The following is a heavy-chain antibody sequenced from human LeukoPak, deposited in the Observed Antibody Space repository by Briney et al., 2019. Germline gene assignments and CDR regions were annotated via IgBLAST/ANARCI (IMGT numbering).Heavy chain of an antibody. Sequence: GGSLRLSCAASGFTFTNFWMHWVRQPPGKGLVWVSRINSEGRGTIYADSVKGRFTVSRDNSKNIVYLQMSSLRADDTAVYYCARGGVDHGFDVWGQGTMVTVSS. CDR1: GFTFTNFW. CDR3: ARGGVDHGFDV. J-gene: IGHJ3*01. D-gene: IGHD3-3*01. CDR2: INSEGRGT. V-gene: IGHV3-74*01.